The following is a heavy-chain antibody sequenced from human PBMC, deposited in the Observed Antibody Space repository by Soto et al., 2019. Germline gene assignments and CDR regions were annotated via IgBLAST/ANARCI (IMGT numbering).Heavy chain of an antibody. Sequence: GGSLRLSCAASGFTISSNYMSWVRQAPGKGLEWVSVIYSGGSTYYADSVKGRFTISRDNSKNTLYLQMNSQRAEDTAVYYCARDLRGSDAFDIWGQGTMVTVSS. J-gene: IGHJ3*02. CDR3: ARDLRGSDAFDI. D-gene: IGHD3-16*01. CDR2: IYSGGST. CDR1: GFTISSNY. V-gene: IGHV3-53*01.